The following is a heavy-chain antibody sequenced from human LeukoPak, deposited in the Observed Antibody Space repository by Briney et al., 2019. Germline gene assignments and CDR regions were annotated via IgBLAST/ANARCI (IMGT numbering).Heavy chain of an antibody. D-gene: IGHD3-16*01. V-gene: IGHV3-23*01. Sequence: GGSLRLSCAASGFTFNTYGMSWVRQTPGKGLEWVSTISGRSGSTDYTDSVKGRFTISRDNSKNTLYLQMNSLRAEDTAVYYCAKDPVNWGQDSGAFDIWGQGTMVTVSS. CDR3: AKDPVNWGQDSGAFDI. J-gene: IGHJ3*02. CDR2: ISGRSGST. CDR1: GFTFNTYG.